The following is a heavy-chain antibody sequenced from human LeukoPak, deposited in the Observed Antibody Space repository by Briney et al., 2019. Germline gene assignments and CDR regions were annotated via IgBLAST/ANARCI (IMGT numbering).Heavy chain of an antibody. Sequence: ASVKVSCKTSGYTFTGYSMHWVRQAPGQGLEWMGWINPTSGGTSYAQKFQGRVTMTRDTSISTAYMELSSLRSDDTAVYYCARDRALSVVPAAMADYWGQGTLVTVSS. D-gene: IGHD2-2*01. J-gene: IGHJ4*02. CDR3: ARDRALSVVPAAMADY. CDR2: INPTSGGT. V-gene: IGHV1-2*02. CDR1: GYTFTGYS.